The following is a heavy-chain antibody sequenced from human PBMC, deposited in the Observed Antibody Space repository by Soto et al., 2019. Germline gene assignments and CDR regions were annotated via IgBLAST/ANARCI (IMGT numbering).Heavy chain of an antibody. CDR1: GFIFSNNG. CDR3: TGITWFRGMDV. J-gene: IGHJ6*02. CDR2: MSYDGSDT. D-gene: IGHD3-10*01. Sequence: GGSLRLSCVGSGFIFSNNGMHWVRQTPGKGLEWVAFMSYDGSDTFYADSVKGRFTISRDNSKNTLFLHMSNLRAEDTAVYYCTGITWFRGMDVWGQGTPVTVSS. V-gene: IGHV3-30*02.